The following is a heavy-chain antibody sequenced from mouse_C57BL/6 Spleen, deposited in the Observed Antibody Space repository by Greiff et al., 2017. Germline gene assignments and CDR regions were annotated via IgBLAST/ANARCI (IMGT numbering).Heavy chain of an antibody. V-gene: IGHV1-59*01. Sequence: QVQLQQPGAELVRPGTSVKLSCKASGYTFTSYWMHWVKQRPGQGLEWIGAIDPAASDTNYNQKFKGKATLTVDTASSTAYMQLSNLTSEYSAVYYSARKRVTTLYFYYWGQGTTLTFSS. CDR2: IDPAASDT. D-gene: IGHD2-2*01. J-gene: IGHJ2*01. CDR3: ARKRVTTLYFYY. CDR1: GYTFTSYW.